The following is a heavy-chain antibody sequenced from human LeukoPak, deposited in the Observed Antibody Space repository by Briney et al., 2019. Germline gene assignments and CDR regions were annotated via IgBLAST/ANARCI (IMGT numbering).Heavy chain of an antibody. V-gene: IGHV3-30-3*01. CDR2: ISYDGSNK. CDR1: GFTFSSYA. CDR3: ARNHFDY. J-gene: IGHJ4*02. Sequence: QPGRCLKLSCAASGFTFSSYAMHWVRQAPGKGLEWVAVISYDGSNKYYADSVKGRFTISRDNSKNTLYLQMNSLRAEDTAVYYCARNHFDYWGQGTLVTVSS.